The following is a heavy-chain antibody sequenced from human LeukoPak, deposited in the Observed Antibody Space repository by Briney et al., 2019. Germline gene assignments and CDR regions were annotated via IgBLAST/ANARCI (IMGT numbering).Heavy chain of an antibody. V-gene: IGHV1-69*13. D-gene: IGHD3-10*01. CDR3: ARPLPGALLTFDY. J-gene: IGHJ4*02. CDR2: IIPIFGTA. Sequence: ASGKVSCRASGGTFSSYAISWVRQAPGQGLEWMGGIIPIFGTANYAQKFQGRVTITADESTSTAYMELSSLRSEDTAVYYCARPLPGALLTFDYWGQGALVTVSS. CDR1: GGTFSSYA.